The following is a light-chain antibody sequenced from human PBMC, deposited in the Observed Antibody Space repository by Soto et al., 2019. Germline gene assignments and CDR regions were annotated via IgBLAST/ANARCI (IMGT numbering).Light chain of an antibody. V-gene: IGKV1-39*01. CDR1: QSISSY. CDR2: AAS. CDR3: QQSYSTLLT. Sequence: IQMTQSPSSLSASVGDRVTITCRASQSISSYLYWYQQKPGKAPKLLIYAASSLPSGVPSRFSGSGSGTDFTLTISSLQPEDFATYYCQQSYSTLLTFGGGTKVDIK. J-gene: IGKJ4*01.